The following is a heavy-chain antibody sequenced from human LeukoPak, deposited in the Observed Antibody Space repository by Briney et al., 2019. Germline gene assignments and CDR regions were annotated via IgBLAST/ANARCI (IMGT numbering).Heavy chain of an antibody. V-gene: IGHV3-23*01. Sequence: PGGSLRLSCAASGFAFSTFAMNWVRQAPGKGLEWVSALSGNGAKTYYADSVKGRFIISRDNSGNTLYLQMNRLRAEDTAIYFCAKDLNYAFDYWGQGALVTVSS. CDR2: LSGNGAKT. CDR3: AKDLNYAFDY. J-gene: IGHJ4*02. CDR1: GFAFSTFA. D-gene: IGHD1-7*01.